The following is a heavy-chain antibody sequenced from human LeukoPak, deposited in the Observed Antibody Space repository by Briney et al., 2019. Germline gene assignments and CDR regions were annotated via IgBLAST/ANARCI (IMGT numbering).Heavy chain of an antibody. CDR2: ISGSGGST. Sequence: PGGSLRLSCAASGFTFSSYAMSWVRQAPGKGLEWVSAISGSGGSTYYADSVKGRFTISRDNSKNTLYLQMNTLRAEDTAVYYCAKDMRATVVTPGFVWFDPWGQGTLVTVSS. J-gene: IGHJ5*02. CDR3: AKDMRATVVTPGFVWFDP. CDR1: GFTFSSYA. V-gene: IGHV3-23*01. D-gene: IGHD4-23*01.